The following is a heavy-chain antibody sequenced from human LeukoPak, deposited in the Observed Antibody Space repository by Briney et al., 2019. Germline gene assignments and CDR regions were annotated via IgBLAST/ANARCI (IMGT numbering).Heavy chain of an antibody. CDR2: IIPILGIP. V-gene: IGHV1-69*04. CDR1: GGTFSSYA. J-gene: IGHJ2*01. Sequence: SVKVSCKASGGTFSSYAISWVRQAPGQGLEWMGRIIPILGIPNYAQKFQGRVTITADKSTTTAYMELSSLRSEDTAVYYCATEAIVVVTARDYWYFDLWGRGTLATVSS. D-gene: IGHD2-21*02. CDR3: ATEAIVVVTARDYWYFDL.